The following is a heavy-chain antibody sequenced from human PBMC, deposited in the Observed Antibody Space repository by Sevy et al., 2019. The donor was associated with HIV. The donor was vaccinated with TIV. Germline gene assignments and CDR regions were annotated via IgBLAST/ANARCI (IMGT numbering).Heavy chain of an antibody. Sequence: GGSLRLSCAASGFTFSSYSMNWVRQAPGKGLEWVSYISSSSSTIYYADSVKGRFTISRDNAKNSLYLQMNSLRAEDTAVYYCARRVVVITTGYYYGMDVWGQGTTVTVSS. V-gene: IGHV3-48*01. CDR1: GFTFSSYS. D-gene: IGHD3-22*01. CDR2: ISSSSSTI. CDR3: ARRVVVITTGYYYGMDV. J-gene: IGHJ6*02.